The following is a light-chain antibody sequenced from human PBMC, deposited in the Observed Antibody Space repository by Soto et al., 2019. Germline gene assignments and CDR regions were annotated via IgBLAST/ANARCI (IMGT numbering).Light chain of an antibody. V-gene: IGKV1-5*01. Sequence: DLQMTQSPYTLSASVGDRVTITCRASQSISGWLAWYQQKPGAPPRLLIYDASILQRGVPSRFSGSGSGTNLILTISHLQPEEFATYYCQQFNSLFGQGTRLEIK. CDR1: QSISGW. J-gene: IGKJ5*01. CDR2: DAS. CDR3: QQFNSL.